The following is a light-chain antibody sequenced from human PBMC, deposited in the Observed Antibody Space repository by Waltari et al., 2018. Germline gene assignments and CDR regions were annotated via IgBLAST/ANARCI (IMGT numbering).Light chain of an antibody. Sequence: QSALTQPASVSGSPGQSITVSCTGTSSDVGNNNYVSWYQQHPGKAPKLMIYDVTKRPAGVSSRFSGSKSGNTASLTISGLQAEDEADYYCSSYITTTWVFGGGTRLTVL. CDR1: SSDVGNNNY. CDR2: DVT. J-gene: IGLJ3*02. V-gene: IGLV2-14*01. CDR3: SSYITTTWV.